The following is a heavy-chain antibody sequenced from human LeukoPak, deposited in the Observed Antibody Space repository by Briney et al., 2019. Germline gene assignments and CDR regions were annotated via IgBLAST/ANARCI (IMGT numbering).Heavy chain of an antibody. V-gene: IGHV3-23*01. CDR3: AKDGVPAPSALVVVITGRFDY. D-gene: IGHD3-22*01. J-gene: IGHJ4*02. CDR1: GFTFSSYA. Sequence: GGSLRLSCAASGFTFSSYAMSWVRQAPGKGLVWVSAISGSGGSTYYADSVNGRFTISRDNSKNTLYLQMNSLRAEDTAVYYCAKDGVPAPSALVVVITGRFDYWGQGTLVTVSS. CDR2: ISGSGGST.